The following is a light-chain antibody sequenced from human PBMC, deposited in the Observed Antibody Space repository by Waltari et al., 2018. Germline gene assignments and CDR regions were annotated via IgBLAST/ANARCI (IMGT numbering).Light chain of an antibody. CDR3: HQYNSYPYT. J-gene: IGKJ2*01. Sequence: DIQMTQSHSTLSASVGDRVTITCRASQSMTNWLAVYQQKPGKAPKVLMYKASSLQSGVPSRFSGSRSGTEFTLTISSLQPDDFATYYCHQYNSYPYTFGQGTKLEIK. V-gene: IGKV1-5*03. CDR2: KAS. CDR1: QSMTNW.